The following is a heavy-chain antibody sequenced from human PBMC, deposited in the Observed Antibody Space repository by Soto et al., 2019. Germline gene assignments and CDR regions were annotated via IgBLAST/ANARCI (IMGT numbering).Heavy chain of an antibody. Sequence: QVQLVQSGAEVKKPGSSVKVSCKASGGTFSSYAISWVRQPPGQGLEWMGGIIPIYGTANYAQKFQGRVTITADESTSTAYMELSSLRSEDTAVYYCAREDKAMVRPNWFDPWGQGTLVTVSS. J-gene: IGHJ5*02. V-gene: IGHV1-69*01. CDR3: AREDKAMVRPNWFDP. CDR1: GGTFSSYA. D-gene: IGHD5-18*01. CDR2: IIPIYGTA.